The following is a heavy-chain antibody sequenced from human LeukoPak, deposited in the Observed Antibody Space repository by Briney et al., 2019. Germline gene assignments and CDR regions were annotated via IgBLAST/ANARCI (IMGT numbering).Heavy chain of an antibody. Sequence: GGSLRLSCAASGFTFSDYYMSWIRQAPGKGLEWVSYISHSGTTIYYADSMKGRFTISRDNAKNSLYLQLNSLRAEDTAVYYCAKDGWEVRYGYMDVWGKGTTVTISS. J-gene: IGHJ6*03. V-gene: IGHV3-11*04. CDR3: AKDGWEVRYGYMDV. CDR2: ISHSGTTI. CDR1: GFTFSDYY. D-gene: IGHD1-26*01.